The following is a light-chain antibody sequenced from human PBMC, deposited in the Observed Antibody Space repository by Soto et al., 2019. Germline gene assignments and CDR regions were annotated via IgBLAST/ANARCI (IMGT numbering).Light chain of an antibody. V-gene: IGKV3-20*01. CDR2: DAS. CDR3: QQYGSSTIT. CDR1: QSVSSY. J-gene: IGKJ5*01. Sequence: EIVLTQSPATLSLSPGESATLSCRASQSVSSYLAWYQQKPGQAPRLLIYDASTRATGIPARFSGSWSGTDCTLTISRLEPEDVAVYYCQQYGSSTITLGQGTRLEIK.